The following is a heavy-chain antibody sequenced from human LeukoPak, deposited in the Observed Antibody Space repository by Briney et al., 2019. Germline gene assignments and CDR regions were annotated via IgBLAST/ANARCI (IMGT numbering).Heavy chain of an antibody. V-gene: IGHV3-21*01. CDR1: GFTFSSYS. CDR2: ISSSSSYI. J-gene: IGHJ6*02. Sequence: GGSLRLSCAASGFTFSSYSMNWVRQAPGKGLEWASSISSSSSYIYYADSVKGRFTISRDNAKNSLYLQMNSLRAEDTAVYYCARDQMRFPRFGELLAPSYYYYYGMDVWGQGTTVTVSS. CDR3: ARDQMRFPRFGELLAPSYYYYYGMDV. D-gene: IGHD3-10*01.